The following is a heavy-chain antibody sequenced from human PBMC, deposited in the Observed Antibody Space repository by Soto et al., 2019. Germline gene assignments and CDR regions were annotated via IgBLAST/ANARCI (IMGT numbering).Heavy chain of an antibody. Sequence: GGSLRLSCAASGFTFSSYAMSWVRQAPGKGLEWALAISGSGDTTYYEDSVKGRFTVSRDNSKDTLYLQMNSLRAEDTAVYYCAKEVGYGYTGRMDCWGQGTLVTVSS. CDR3: AKEVGYGYTGRMDC. D-gene: IGHD5-18*01. V-gene: IGHV3-23*01. CDR2: ISGSGDTT. CDR1: GFTFSSYA. J-gene: IGHJ4*02.